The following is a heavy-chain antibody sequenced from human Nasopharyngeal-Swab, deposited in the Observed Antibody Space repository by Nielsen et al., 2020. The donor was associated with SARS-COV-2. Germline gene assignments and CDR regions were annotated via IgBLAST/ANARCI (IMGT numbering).Heavy chain of an antibody. CDR3: ARDSGGYCSGGSCYPHYYFDY. Sequence: WIRQPPGKGLEWVAVIWYDGSNKYYADSVKGRFTISRGNSKNTLYLQMNGLRAEDTAVYYCARDSGGYCSGGSCYPHYYFDYWGQGTLVTVSS. D-gene: IGHD2-15*01. J-gene: IGHJ4*02. V-gene: IGHV3-33*01. CDR2: IWYDGSNK.